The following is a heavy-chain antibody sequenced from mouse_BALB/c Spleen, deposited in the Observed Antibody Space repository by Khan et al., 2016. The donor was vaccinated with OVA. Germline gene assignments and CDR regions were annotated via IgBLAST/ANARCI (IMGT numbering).Heavy chain of an antibody. CDR2: IFPGSGTP. CDR3: ARGGYSVFAY. D-gene: IGHD2-14*01. Sequence: QVQLKQSGPELVKPGASLKVSCKASGYKFTDYIIGWVKQSTRQGLEWIGDIFPGSGTPYYNEKFKDTATLTADKSSNTAYMQLSRLTSEDSAVYFCARGGYSVFAYWGQGTLVTVSA. V-gene: IGHV1-77*01. CDR1: GYKFTDYI. J-gene: IGHJ3*01.